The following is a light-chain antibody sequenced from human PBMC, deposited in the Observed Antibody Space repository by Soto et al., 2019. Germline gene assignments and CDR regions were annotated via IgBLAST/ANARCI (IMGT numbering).Light chain of an antibody. CDR1: QSVSSN. CDR2: GAS. CDR3: QHYNNWPPWT. V-gene: IGKV3-15*01. J-gene: IGKJ1*01. Sequence: EIVMTQSPATLSVSPGERAPLSCRAGQSVSSNLAWYQQKPGQAPRLLXYGASTRATGIPARFSGSGSGTEFTLTISSLQYEDFAVYYCQHYNNWPPWTFGQGTKVDIK.